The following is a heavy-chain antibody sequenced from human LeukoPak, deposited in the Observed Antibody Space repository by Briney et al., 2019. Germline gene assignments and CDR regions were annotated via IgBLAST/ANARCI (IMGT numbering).Heavy chain of an antibody. CDR3: ARATGYNYDY. V-gene: IGHV3-11*04. D-gene: IGHD5-18*01. Sequence: GGSLRLSCAASGFTFSDYYMSWIRQAPGKGLEWVSFISTGGGTEYYADSVKGRFTISRDNAKKSLFLQMNSLRAEDTAVYYCARATGYNYDYWGQGTLVTVSS. J-gene: IGHJ4*02. CDR1: GFTFSDYY. CDR2: ISTGGGTE.